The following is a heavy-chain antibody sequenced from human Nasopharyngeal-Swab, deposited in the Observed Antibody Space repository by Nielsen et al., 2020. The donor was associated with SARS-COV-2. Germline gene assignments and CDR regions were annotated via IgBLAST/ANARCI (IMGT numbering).Heavy chain of an antibody. CDR1: GCTFSSYA. CDR3: AREVLSDDFWSGYYFDY. J-gene: IGHJ4*02. Sequence: SVKVSCKASGCTFSSYAISWVRQAPGQGLEWMGGIIPIFGTANYAQKFQGRVTITADESTSTAYMELSSLRSEDTAVYYCAREVLSDDFWSGYYFDYWGQGTLVTVSS. CDR2: IIPIFGTA. D-gene: IGHD3-3*01. V-gene: IGHV1-69*13.